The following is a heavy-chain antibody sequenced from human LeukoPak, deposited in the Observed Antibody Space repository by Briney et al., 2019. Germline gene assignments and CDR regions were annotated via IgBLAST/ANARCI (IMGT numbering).Heavy chain of an antibody. CDR3: TTDLPYYYDSRLFDY. V-gene: IGHV3-15*01. Sequence: GGSLRLSCAASGFTFSNAWMSWVRQAPGKGLEWVGRIKSKTDGGTTDYAAPVKGRFTISRDDSKNTLYLQMNSLKTEDKAVYYCTTDLPYYYDSRLFDYWGQGTLATVSS. J-gene: IGHJ4*02. D-gene: IGHD3-22*01. CDR2: IKSKTDGGTT. CDR1: GFTFSNAW.